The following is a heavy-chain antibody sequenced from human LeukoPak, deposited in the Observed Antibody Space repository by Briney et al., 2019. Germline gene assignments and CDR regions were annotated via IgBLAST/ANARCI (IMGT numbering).Heavy chain of an antibody. CDR3: ARSAYCTNGVCYPPDY. CDR2: IKQDGSEK. J-gene: IGHJ4*02. Sequence: GGSLRLSCAASGFTFSSYWMSWVRQAPGKGLEWVANIKQDGSEKYYVDSVKGRFTISRDNAKNSLYLQMNSLRAEDTAVYYCARSAYCTNGVCYPPDYWGQGTLVTVSS. D-gene: IGHD2-8*01. CDR1: GFTFSSYW. V-gene: IGHV3-7*01.